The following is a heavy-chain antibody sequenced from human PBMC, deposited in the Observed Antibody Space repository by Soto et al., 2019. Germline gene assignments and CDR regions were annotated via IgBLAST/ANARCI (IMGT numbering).Heavy chain of an antibody. CDR3: ARDGTESSSYAFDY. CDR1: GGSISSYY. Sequence: SETLSLTCTVSGGSISSYYWSWIRQPPGKGLEWIGYIYYSGGTNYNPSLKSRVTISVDTSKNQFSLKLSSVTAADTAVYYCARDGTESSSYAFDYWGQGTLVTVSS. D-gene: IGHD6-6*01. J-gene: IGHJ4*02. V-gene: IGHV4-59*01. CDR2: IYYSGGT.